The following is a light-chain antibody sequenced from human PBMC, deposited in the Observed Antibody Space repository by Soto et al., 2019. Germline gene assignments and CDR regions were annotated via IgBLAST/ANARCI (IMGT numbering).Light chain of an antibody. CDR1: QSVSSN. V-gene: IGKV3-15*01. CDR3: QQYNVWPIT. J-gene: IGKJ4*01. CDR2: VAS. Sequence: EIVMTQSPATLSVSPGERATLSCRASQSVSSNLAWYQQKPGQTPKLLIYVASTRATGIPARFSGSGSGTEFTLTIRSLQSEDFAVYYCQQYNVWPITFGGGTKVEFK.